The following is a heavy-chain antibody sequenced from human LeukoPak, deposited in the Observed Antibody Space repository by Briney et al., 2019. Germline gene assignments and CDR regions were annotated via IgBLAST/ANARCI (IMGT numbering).Heavy chain of an antibody. CDR1: GYTFTSYY. Sequence: ASVKVSCKASGYTFTSYYMHWVRQAPGQGLEWMGIINPSGGSTSYAQKFQGRVTMTRDTSTSTVYMELSSLRSEDTAVYYCARDSGQQLPAPRFDPWGQGTLVTVSS. CDR2: INPSGGST. CDR3: ARDSGQQLPAPRFDP. V-gene: IGHV1-46*01. D-gene: IGHD6-13*01. J-gene: IGHJ5*02.